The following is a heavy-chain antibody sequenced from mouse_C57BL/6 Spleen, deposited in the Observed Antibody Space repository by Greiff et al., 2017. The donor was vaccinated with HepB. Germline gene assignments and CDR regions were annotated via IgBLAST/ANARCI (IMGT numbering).Heavy chain of an antibody. V-gene: IGHV1-75*01. CDR2: IFPGSGST. CDR1: GYTFTDYY. Sequence: QVQLKQSGPELVKPGASVKISCKASGYTFTDYYINWVKQRPGQGLEWIGWIFPGSGSTYYNEKFKGKATLTVDKSSSTAYMLLSSLTSEDSAVYFCARDLYGSSYDWYFDVWGTGTTVTVSS. CDR3: ARDLYGSSYDWYFDV. J-gene: IGHJ1*03. D-gene: IGHD1-1*01.